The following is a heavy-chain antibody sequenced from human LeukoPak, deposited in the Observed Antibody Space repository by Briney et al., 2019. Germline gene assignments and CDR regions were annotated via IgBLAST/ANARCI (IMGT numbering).Heavy chain of an antibody. D-gene: IGHD6-6*01. V-gene: IGHV4-30-2*01. J-gene: IGHJ4*02. CDR1: GGSISSGGYY. CDR2: ISHSGST. Sequence: SQTLSLTCTVSGGSISSGGYYWSWIRQPPGRGLEWIGYISHSGSTYYNPSLKSRVNISVDRSKNQFSLKLSSVTAADTAVYYCARGGGLAARLEYWGQGTLVTVSS. CDR3: ARGGGLAARLEY.